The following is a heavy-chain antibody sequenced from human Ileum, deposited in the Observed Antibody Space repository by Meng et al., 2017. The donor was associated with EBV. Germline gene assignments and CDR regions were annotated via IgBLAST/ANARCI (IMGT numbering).Heavy chain of an antibody. Sequence: QVQRQESGQGLVKPSETLSLFCSVPGASVSSGGYHWSWIRQPPGKGLEWIGCMYDSDSGKAKYNPSLNSRVIISLDTSKNHFVLKLTSVTAADTAVYYCAYYTAGRGGVGSWGQGTLVTVSS. CDR2: MYDSDSGKA. CDR1: GASVSSGGYH. CDR3: AYYTAGRGGVGS. V-gene: IGHV4-61*03. D-gene: IGHD2-8*02. J-gene: IGHJ4*02.